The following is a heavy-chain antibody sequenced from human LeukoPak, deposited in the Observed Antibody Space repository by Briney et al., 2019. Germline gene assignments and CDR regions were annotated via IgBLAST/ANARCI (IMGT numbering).Heavy chain of an antibody. D-gene: IGHD4-17*01. CDR2: ISGSGGST. CDR3: AKTSHFMTTVTTYYFDY. V-gene: IGHV3-23*01. J-gene: IGHJ4*02. CDR1: GFTFSSYG. Sequence: GGSLRLSCGASGFTFSSYGMSWVRQAPGKGLEWVSAISGSGGSTYYADSVKGRFTISRDNSKNTLYLQMNSLRAEDTAVYYCAKTSHFMTTVTTYYFDYWGQGTLVTVSS.